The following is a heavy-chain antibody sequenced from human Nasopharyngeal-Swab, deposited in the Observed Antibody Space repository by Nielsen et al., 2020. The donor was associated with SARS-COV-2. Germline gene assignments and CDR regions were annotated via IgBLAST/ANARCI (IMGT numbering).Heavy chain of an antibody. CDR2: ISYDGSNK. V-gene: IGHV3-30-3*01. D-gene: IGHD5-24*01. J-gene: IGHJ3*02. CDR3: ASGVVEMATIKEGDDAFDI. Sequence: GGSLRLSCAASGFTFSSYAMHWVRQAPGKGLEWVAVISYDGSNKYYADSVKGRFTISRDNSKNTLYLQMNSLRAEDTTVYYCASGVVEMATIKEGDDAFDIWGQGTMVTVSS. CDR1: GFTFSSYA.